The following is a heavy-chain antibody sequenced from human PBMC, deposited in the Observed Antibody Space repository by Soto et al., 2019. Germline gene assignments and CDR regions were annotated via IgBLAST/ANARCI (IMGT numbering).Heavy chain of an antibody. Sequence: HPGGSLRLSCAASGFIFSNYNMNWVRQAPGKGLEWVSSISGSGGSTYYADSVKGRFTISRDNSKNTLYLQMNSLRAEDTAVYYCTKETLGPNLSFGVAPFDPWGQGTLVTVSS. CDR2: ISGSGGST. CDR1: GFIFSNYN. V-gene: IGHV3-23*01. J-gene: IGHJ5*02. D-gene: IGHD3-3*01. CDR3: TKETLGPNLSFGVAPFDP.